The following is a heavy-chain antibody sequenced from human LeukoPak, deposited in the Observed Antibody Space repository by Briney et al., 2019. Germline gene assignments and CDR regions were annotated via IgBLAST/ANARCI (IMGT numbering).Heavy chain of an antibody. CDR3: TREAYCYDTSGFNRDY. J-gene: IGHJ4*02. Sequence: PGGSLRLSCTASGFTFGGDGMSWWRQAPGRGVEGVSCIRSKTCGGTIQYAASVKGRFIIPRDDSKSIANLQMNSLRTEDTAVYYCTREAYCYDTSGFNRDYWGQGTLVTVSS. CDR1: GFTFGGDG. V-gene: IGHV3-49*03. CDR2: IRSKTCGGTI. D-gene: IGHD3-22*01.